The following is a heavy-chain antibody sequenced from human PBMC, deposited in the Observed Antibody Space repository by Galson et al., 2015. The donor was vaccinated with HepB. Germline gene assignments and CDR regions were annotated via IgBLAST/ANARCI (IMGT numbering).Heavy chain of an antibody. CDR3: SRGRFAMDV. Sequence: SLRLSCAASEFTFSTYYMNWVRQAPGKGLEWVSSISTSSKTIYYTDSVKGRFTIPRENAKSSLYLQMNSLRAEDTAVYYCSRGRFAMDVWGQGTTVTVSS. D-gene: IGHD3-16*01. CDR1: EFTFSTYY. V-gene: IGHV3-48*01. CDR2: ISTSSKTI. J-gene: IGHJ6*02.